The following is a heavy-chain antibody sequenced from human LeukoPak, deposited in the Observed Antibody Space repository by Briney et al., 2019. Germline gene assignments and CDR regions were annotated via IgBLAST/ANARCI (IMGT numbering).Heavy chain of an antibody. CDR1: GFTFSYAW. CDR2: IHHSGHS. CDR3: ARIDRGIINLYYYSYHMDV. J-gene: IGHJ6*03. Sequence: GSLRLSCAASGFTFSYAWMTWIRQPPGKGLEWIGFIHHSGHSDNNPSLKSRVSILLDTPKNQLSLKLGSVTAADTAVYYCARIDRGIINLYYYSYHMDVWGKGITVTVSS. D-gene: IGHD3-10*01. V-gene: IGHV4-59*08.